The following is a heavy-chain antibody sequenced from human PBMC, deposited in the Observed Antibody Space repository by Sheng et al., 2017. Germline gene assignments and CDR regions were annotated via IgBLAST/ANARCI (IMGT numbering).Heavy chain of an antibody. CDR3: ATSMGSSGWYPYYYGIDV. J-gene: IGHJ6*01. CDR1: GFAFNVFG. Sequence: QVQLVESGGGVVQPGRSLRLSCTASGFAFNVFGMHWVRQAPGKGLEWVSAISGSAISTYHADSVKGRFTISRDNSKNTLYLQMSSLRAEDTAIYYCATSMGSSGWYPYYYGIDVWGQGTTVTVSS. D-gene: IGHD6-19*01. V-gene: IGHV3-NL1*01. CDR2: ISGSAIST.